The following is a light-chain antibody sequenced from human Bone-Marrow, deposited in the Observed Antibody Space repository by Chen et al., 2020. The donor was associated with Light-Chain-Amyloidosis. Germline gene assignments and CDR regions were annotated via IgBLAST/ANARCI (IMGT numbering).Light chain of an antibody. V-gene: IGLV3-25*03. CDR1: DLPTKY. Sequence: SYELTQPPSLSLSPGQPARIPCSGDDLPTKYAYWYQQKPGQAPVLVIHRDTERPSGISERFSGSSSGTTATLTISGVQAEDEADYHCQSADSSGTYEVIFGGGTKLTVL. CDR2: RDT. J-gene: IGLJ2*01. CDR3: QSADSSGTYEVI.